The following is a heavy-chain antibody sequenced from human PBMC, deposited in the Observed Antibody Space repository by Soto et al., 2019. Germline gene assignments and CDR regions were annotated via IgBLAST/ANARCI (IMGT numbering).Heavy chain of an antibody. V-gene: IGHV1-8*01. Sequence: QVQLVQSGAEVKKPGASVKVSCKASGYTFTNYDINWVRQATGQGLEWMGWMSPNSGNTGYAQKFQGRVTMNRDTSTSTAYMELSSLRSDDTAVYYCARLHWGPDYWGQGTLVTVSS. D-gene: IGHD7-27*01. CDR2: MSPNSGNT. J-gene: IGHJ4*02. CDR1: GYTFTNYD. CDR3: ARLHWGPDY.